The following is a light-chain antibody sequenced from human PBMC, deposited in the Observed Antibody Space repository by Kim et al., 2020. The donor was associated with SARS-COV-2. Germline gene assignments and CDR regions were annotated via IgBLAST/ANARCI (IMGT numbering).Light chain of an antibody. CDR2: GAP. CDR3: QQYNNWPRT. J-gene: IGKJ1*01. Sequence: SRGDRATHSGKGRQSVGSNLVRYQHKLGHSPRLLLLGAPARATGIPPRFGGSGCGTEFTLTISSMLSEDFAVYYCQQYNNWPRTFGEGTKVEIK. V-gene: IGKV3-15*01. CDR1: QSVGSN.